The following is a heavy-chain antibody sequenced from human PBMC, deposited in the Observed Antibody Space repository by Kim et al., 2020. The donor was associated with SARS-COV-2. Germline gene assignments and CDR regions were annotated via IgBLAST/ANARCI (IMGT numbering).Heavy chain of an antibody. CDR3: AKDRQYRVRGVMFHYGMDV. Sequence: GRFTISRDESKNTLYLQMNSLRAEDTAVYYCAKDRQYRVRGVMFHYGMDVWGQGTTVTVSS. J-gene: IGHJ6*02. V-gene: IGHV3-33*03. D-gene: IGHD3-10*01.